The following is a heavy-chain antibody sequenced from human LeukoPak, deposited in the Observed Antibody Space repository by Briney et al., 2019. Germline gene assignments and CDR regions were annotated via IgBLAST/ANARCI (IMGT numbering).Heavy chain of an antibody. D-gene: IGHD1-14*01. J-gene: IGHJ5*02. CDR1: VYTFTVYY. V-gene: IGHV1-2*02. CDR3: ASDRRGGFDP. Sequence: ASVNVSRKSSVYTFTVYYMHWVRQAPGQRLERLRWINVNNCDTQYTQKLQGRVTITSETDISTAYMELSRLRSDDTAVYYCASDRRGGFDPWGQGTLVAVSS. CDR2: INVNNCDT.